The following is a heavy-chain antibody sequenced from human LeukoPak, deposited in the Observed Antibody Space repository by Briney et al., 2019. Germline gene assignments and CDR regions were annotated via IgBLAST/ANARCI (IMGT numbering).Heavy chain of an antibody. Sequence: PGRSLRISCTASGFTFNTYWMTWVRQAPGKGLEWVSAISGSGGSTYYADSVKGRFTISRDNSKNTLYLQMNSLRAEDTAVYYCAKDQVFDEPFDYWGQGTLVTVSS. CDR3: AKDQVFDEPFDY. V-gene: IGHV3-23*01. CDR2: ISGSGGST. CDR1: GFTFNTYW. J-gene: IGHJ4*02. D-gene: IGHD3-9*01.